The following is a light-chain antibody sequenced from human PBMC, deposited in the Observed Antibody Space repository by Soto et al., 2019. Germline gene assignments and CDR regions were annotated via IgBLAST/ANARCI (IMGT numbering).Light chain of an antibody. CDR2: GAS. J-gene: IGKJ1*01. V-gene: IGKV3-20*01. CDR3: QQYGSSAPTK. CDR1: QSVSSSY. Sequence: EIVLTQSPGTLSFSPGERSTLSCISSQSVSSSYLAWYQQKPGQAPRLLIYGASSRATGIPDRFSGSGSGTDFTLTISRLEPEDFAVYYCQQYGSSAPTKFGQGTTGDIK.